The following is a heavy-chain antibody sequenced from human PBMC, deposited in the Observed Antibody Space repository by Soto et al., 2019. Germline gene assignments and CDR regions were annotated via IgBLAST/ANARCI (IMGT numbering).Heavy chain of an antibody. J-gene: IGHJ4*02. CDR1: GGTFSSYT. D-gene: IGHD3-10*01. V-gene: IGHV1-69*02. Sequence: QVQLVQSGAEVKKPGSSVKVSCKASGGTFSSYTISWVRQAPGQGLEWMGRIIPILGMANYAQKFQGRVTITADKSTSTAYMELSSLRSEDTAVYYCTTMVRGVMWGQGTLVTVSS. CDR2: IIPILGMA. CDR3: TTMVRGVM.